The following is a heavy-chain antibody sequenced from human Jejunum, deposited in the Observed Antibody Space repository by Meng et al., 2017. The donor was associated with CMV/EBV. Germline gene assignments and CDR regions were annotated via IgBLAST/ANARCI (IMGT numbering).Heavy chain of an antibody. D-gene: IGHD3-3*01. V-gene: IGHV3-53*01. CDR1: GFNARDSY. CDR2: IYSGGST. CDR3: TRVQFGVGNDY. J-gene: IGHJ4*02. Sequence: CVASGFNARDSYMTWVRQAPGEGLEWVSIIYSGGSTVYADSVEGRFTISRDNAKNTLYLQMNSLRVEDTAVYYCTRVQFGVGNDYWGQGTLVTVSS.